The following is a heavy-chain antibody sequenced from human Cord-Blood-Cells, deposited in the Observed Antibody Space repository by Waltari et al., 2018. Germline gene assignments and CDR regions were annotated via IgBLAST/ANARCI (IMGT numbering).Heavy chain of an antibody. V-gene: IGHV3-53*01. CDR1: AFTVSSTY. Sequence: VQLVESGGGLIQPGGSLRLPCAASAFTVSSTYISWVRQAPGKWLEWVSVIYSGGSTYYADSVKGRFTISRDNSKNTLYLQMNSLRAEDTAVYYCARDKEQQGLFDYWGQGTLVTVSS. J-gene: IGHJ4*02. D-gene: IGHD6-13*01. CDR3: ARDKEQQGLFDY. CDR2: IYSGGST.